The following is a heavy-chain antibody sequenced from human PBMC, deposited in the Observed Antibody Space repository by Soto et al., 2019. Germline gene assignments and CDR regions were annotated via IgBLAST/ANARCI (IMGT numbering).Heavy chain of an antibody. CDR2: TRNKANSYST. J-gene: IGHJ6*02. V-gene: IGHV3-72*01. CDR1: GFTFNDHY. D-gene: IGHD2-15*01. CDR3: ARGDIILNAYSGLDV. Sequence: EVQLVESGGGLVQPGGSLRLSCAASGFTFNDHYMDWVRQGPGKGLEWVGRTRNKANSYSTDYAASVKGSVTISRDDSXSSLYLQMNNLKADDTAVYYCARGDIILNAYSGLDVWGQGTTVTISS.